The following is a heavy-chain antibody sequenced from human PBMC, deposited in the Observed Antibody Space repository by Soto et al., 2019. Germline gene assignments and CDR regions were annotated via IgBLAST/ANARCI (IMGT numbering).Heavy chain of an antibody. CDR2: IYSSGIT. Sequence: SETLSLTCSVSGGSMSSYYWSWIRQPAGKGLEWIGHIYSSGITSYNPSLKSRVSISIDTSKNQFFLKVTSVTAADTAMYYCARYDQGDYPIKKNFFEFWGQEFWSPSPQ. V-gene: IGHV4-4*07. D-gene: IGHD3-3*01. CDR3: ARYDQGDYPIKKNFFEF. CDR1: GGSMSSYY. J-gene: IGHJ4*02.